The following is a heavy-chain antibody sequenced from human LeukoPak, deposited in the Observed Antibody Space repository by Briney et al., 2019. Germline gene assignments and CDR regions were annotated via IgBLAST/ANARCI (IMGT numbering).Heavy chain of an antibody. V-gene: IGHV3-23*01. CDR1: GFRFNSYG. CDR2: ISGSGGST. D-gene: IGHD4-17*01. CDR3: AKGFYGDYRLYYFDY. Sequence: GGSLRLSCAASGFRFNSYGMTWVRLAPGKGLEWVSAISGSGGSTYYADSVKGRFTISRDNSKNTLYLQMNSLRAEDTAVYYCAKGFYGDYRLYYFDYWGQGTLVTVSS. J-gene: IGHJ4*02.